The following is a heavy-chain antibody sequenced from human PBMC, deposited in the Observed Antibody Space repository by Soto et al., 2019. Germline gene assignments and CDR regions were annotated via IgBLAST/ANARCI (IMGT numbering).Heavy chain of an antibody. Sequence: FSVFALSRTQMAVGWIRQPPGKALEWLALIYWDDDKRYSPFLKSRLTITKDTSKNQVVLTMTNMDPVDTATYYCAHSVVAGLGYYFDYWGQGTLVTVSS. J-gene: IGHJ4*02. CDR1: VFALSRTQMA. V-gene: IGHV2-5*02. CDR2: IYWDDDK. CDR3: AHSVVAGLGYYFDY. D-gene: IGHD6-19*01.